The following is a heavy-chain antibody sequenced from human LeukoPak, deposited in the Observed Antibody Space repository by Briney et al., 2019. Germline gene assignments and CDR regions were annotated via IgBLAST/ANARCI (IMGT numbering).Heavy chain of an antibody. D-gene: IGHD3-22*01. J-gene: IGHJ4*02. CDR3: ARNRRSYDSSGYQNYFAY. CDR2: INYSGST. Sequence: SETLSLTCTVSGGSITSGAYYWGWIRPPPGKGLEWIGSINYSGSTYSNPSLKSRVTISVDTSKNQFSLKLISVTAADTAVYYCARNRRSYDSSGYQNYFAYWGQGTLVIVSS. V-gene: IGHV4-39*01. CDR1: GGSITSGAYY.